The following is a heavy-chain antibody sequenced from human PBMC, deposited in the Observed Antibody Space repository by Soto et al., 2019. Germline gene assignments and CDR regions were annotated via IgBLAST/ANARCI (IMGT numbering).Heavy chain of an antibody. J-gene: IGHJ1*01. CDR2: ISSSSSTI. CDR1: GFTVTNKD. D-gene: IGHD4-17*01. V-gene: IGHV3-11*01. CDR3: AKAPVPDYGPYGSCVFQQ. Sequence: PGGSLRLSCAGSGFTVTNKDMSWIRQAPGKGLEWVSYISSSSSTIYYADSVKGRFTISRDNAKNTLYLQMNSLRAEDTALFYCAKAPVPDYGPYGSCVFQQWGQGTLVTVSS.